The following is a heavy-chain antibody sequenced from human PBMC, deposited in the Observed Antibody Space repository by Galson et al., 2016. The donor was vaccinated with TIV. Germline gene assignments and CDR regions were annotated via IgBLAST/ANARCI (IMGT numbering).Heavy chain of an antibody. Sequence: SLRLSCAASRFTFSQHWMSWVRQAPGKGLEWVANINLDGSKKYYVDSVRGRFTISRDNPKNSLYLQLSSLRAEDMAVYYCARSLLYYDPYYLDYWGQGTLVSVSS. J-gene: IGHJ4*02. V-gene: IGHV3-7*01. CDR3: ARSLLYYDPYYLDY. CDR2: INLDGSKK. CDR1: RFTFSQHW. D-gene: IGHD2-2*02.